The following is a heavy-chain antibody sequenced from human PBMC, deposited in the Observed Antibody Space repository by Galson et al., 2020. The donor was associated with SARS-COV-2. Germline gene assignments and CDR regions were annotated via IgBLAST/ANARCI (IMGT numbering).Heavy chain of an antibody. D-gene: IGHD2-8*01. V-gene: IGHV3-74*01. J-gene: IGHJ6*02. CDR1: GFTFSSYW. CDR3: ARDLREDIVLRVTYYYYGMDV. CDR2: INSDGSST. Sequence: GGSLRLSCAASGFTFSSYWMHWVRQAPGKGLVWVSRINSDGSSTSYADSVKGRFTISRDNAKNTLYLQMNSLRAEDTAVYYCARDLREDIVLRVTYYYYGMDVGGQGTTVTVSS.